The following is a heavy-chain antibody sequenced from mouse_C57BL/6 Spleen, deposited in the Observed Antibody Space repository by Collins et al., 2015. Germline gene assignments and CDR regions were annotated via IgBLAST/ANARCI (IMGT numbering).Heavy chain of an antibody. CDR2: IYPGSGST. D-gene: IGHD1-1*01. CDR1: GYTFTSYW. V-gene: IGHV1-55*01. Sequence: QVQLQQPGAELVKPGASVKMPCKASGYTFTSYWITWVKQRPGQGLEWIGDIYPGSGSTNYNEKFKSKATLTVDTSSSTAYMQLSSLTSEDSAVYYCARSITTVVAYYAMDYWGQGTSVTVSS. J-gene: IGHJ4*01. CDR3: ARSITTVVAYYAMDY.